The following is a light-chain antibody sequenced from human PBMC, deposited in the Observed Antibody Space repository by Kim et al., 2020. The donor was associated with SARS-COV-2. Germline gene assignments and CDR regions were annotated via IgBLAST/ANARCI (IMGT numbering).Light chain of an antibody. Sequence: SSELTQDPALSVALVQTVRITCQGDSLRSYYASWYQQKPGQAPVLVIYGKNNRPSGIPDRFSGSSSGNTASLTITGAQAEDEADYYCNSQDSRGNPSYVFASGTMLTGL. J-gene: IGLJ1*01. V-gene: IGLV3-19*01. CDR2: GKN. CDR3: NSQDSRGNPSYV. CDR1: SLRSYY.